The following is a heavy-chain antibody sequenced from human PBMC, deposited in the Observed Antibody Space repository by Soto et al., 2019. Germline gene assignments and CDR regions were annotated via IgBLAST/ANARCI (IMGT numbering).Heavy chain of an antibody. J-gene: IGHJ4*02. V-gene: IGHV4-59*08. D-gene: IGHD5-12*01. Sequence: PSETLSLTCTVSGGSISSYYWSWIRQPPGKGLEWIGYIYYSGSTNYNPSLKSRVTISVDTSKNQFSLKLSSVTAADTAVYYCARHSGYDSYYFDYWGQGTLVTVSS. CDR1: GGSISSYY. CDR3: ARHSGYDSYYFDY. CDR2: IYYSGST.